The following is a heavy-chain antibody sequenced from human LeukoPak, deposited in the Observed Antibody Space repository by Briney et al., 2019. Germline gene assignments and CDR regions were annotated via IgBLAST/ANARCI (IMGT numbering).Heavy chain of an antibody. J-gene: IGHJ6*04. CDR3: AELGITMIGGV. V-gene: IGHV3-48*03. D-gene: IGHD3-10*02. CDR2: ISSSGSTI. Sequence: GGSLRLSCAASGYTFSSYKMNWVRQAPGKGLEWVSYISSSGSTIYYADSVKGRFTISRDNAKNSLYLQMNSLRAEDTAVYYCAELGITMIGGVWGKGTTVTISS. CDR1: GYTFSSYK.